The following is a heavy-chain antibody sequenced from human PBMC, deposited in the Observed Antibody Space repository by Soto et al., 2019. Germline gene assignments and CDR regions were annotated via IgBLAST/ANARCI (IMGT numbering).Heavy chain of an antibody. CDR3: AGDYGDTQNYFDY. CDR2: FYHSGRT. Sequence: KASETLSLTCAVSGYSISRGYYWGWIRQPPGKGLEWIGSFYHSGRTYYNPSLKSRVTISVDTSKNQLSLKLSSVTAADTAVYYCAGDYGDTQNYFDYWGQGTLVTVS. J-gene: IGHJ4*02. D-gene: IGHD4-17*01. V-gene: IGHV4-38-2*01. CDR1: GYSISRGYY.